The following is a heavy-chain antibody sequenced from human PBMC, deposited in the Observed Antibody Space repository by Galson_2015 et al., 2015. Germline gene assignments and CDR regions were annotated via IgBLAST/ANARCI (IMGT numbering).Heavy chain of an antibody. D-gene: IGHD6-19*01. CDR1: GFSFRTYW. J-gene: IGHJ4*02. Sequence: SLRLSCAASGFSFRTYWMSWVRQAPGKGLEWVANVKQDESEKYYVGSVKGRFTISRDNARNSLYLRMNSLRAEDTAVYYCAKASWGSGWFGRFGDYWGQGILVTVSS. V-gene: IGHV3-7*05. CDR3: AKASWGSGWFGRFGDY. CDR2: VKQDESEK.